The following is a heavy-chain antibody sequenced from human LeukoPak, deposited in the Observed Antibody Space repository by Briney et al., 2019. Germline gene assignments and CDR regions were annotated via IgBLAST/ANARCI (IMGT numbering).Heavy chain of an antibody. V-gene: IGHV3-11*01. CDR1: GFTFSDYY. CDR2: ISSSGSTI. Sequence: KTGGSLRLSCAASGFTFSDYYMSWIRQAPGKGLEWVSYISSSGSTIYYAGSVKGGFTISRDNAKNSLYLQMNSLRAEDTAVYYCARDPSNYYDSSTGDFDCWGQGTLVTVSS. D-gene: IGHD3-22*01. J-gene: IGHJ4*02. CDR3: ARDPSNYYDSSTGDFDC.